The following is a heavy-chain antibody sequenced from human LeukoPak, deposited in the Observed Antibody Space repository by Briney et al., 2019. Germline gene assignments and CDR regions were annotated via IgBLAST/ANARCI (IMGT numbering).Heavy chain of an antibody. CDR1: GYTFISYG. CDR3: ARHPGYYYDSSGYYLGYYFDY. Sequence: ASVKVSCKASGYTFISYGITWVRQAPGQGLEWMGWISPYNGDTNYAENLQGRVTMTTDTSTSTAYMELRSLRSDDTAVYYCARHPGYYYDSSGYYLGYYFDYWGQGTLVTVSS. J-gene: IGHJ4*02. CDR2: ISPYNGDT. V-gene: IGHV1-18*01. D-gene: IGHD3-22*01.